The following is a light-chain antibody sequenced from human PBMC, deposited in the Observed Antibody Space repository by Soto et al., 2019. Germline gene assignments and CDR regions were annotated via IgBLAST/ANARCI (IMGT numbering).Light chain of an antibody. J-gene: IGLJ2*01. Sequence: QPASVSGSPGQSITISCTGTNNDVGGYNYVSWYQQHPGKAPKLMIFDVSHRPSGVSNRFSGSKSGNTASLTISGLQAEDAADYYCSSYTSSSTVVFGGGTKLTVL. CDR3: SSYTSSSTVV. CDR2: DVS. CDR1: NNDVGGYNY. V-gene: IGLV2-14*01.